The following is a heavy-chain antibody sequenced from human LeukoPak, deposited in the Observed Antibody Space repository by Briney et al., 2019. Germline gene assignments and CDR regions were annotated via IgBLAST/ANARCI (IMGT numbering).Heavy chain of an antibody. Sequence: GGSLRLSCAASGFTFNTYTMNWVRQAPGKGLEWVSAISGSGGSTYYADSVKGRFTISRDNSKNTLYLQMNSLRAEDTAVYYCAKDRTDYFDYWGQGTLVTVSS. D-gene: IGHD1-14*01. V-gene: IGHV3-23*01. CDR1: GFTFNTYT. CDR3: AKDRTDYFDY. CDR2: ISGSGGST. J-gene: IGHJ4*02.